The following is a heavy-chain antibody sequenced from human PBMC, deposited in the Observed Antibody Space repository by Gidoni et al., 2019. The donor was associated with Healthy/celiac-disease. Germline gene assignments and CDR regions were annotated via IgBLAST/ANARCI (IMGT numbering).Heavy chain of an antibody. J-gene: IGHJ4*02. Sequence: QVQLVQSGAEVKKPGSSVKVSCKASGGTFSRYAISWVRQAPGQGLEWMGGIIPIFGTANYAQKFQGRVTITADESTSTAYMELSSLRSEDTAVYYCARPAKGGTSRPFDYWGQGTLVTVSS. V-gene: IGHV1-69*01. D-gene: IGHD2-2*01. CDR2: IIPIFGTA. CDR3: ARPAKGGTSRPFDY. CDR1: GGTFSRYA.